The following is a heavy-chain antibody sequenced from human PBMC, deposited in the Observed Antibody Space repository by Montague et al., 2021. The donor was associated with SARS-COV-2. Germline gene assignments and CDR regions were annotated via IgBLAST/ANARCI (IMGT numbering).Heavy chain of an antibody. D-gene: IGHD3-10*01. CDR1: SGSIISSGYY. CDR3: ARGMIRGVTTPFDY. J-gene: IGHJ4*02. CDR2: IYYSGTT. Sequence: SETLSLTCSVSSGSIISSGYYWGWIRQPPGKELEWIGNIYYSGTTYYXPSLQSRGTISVDTSKNHLSLRLSSVTAADTAVYFCARGMIRGVTTPFDYWGQGSQVIVSS. V-gene: IGHV4-39*02.